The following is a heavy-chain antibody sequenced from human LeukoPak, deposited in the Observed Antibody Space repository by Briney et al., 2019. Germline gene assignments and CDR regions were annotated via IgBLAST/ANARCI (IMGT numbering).Heavy chain of an antibody. CDR1: GFTFSSYS. CDR3: ARAEGVVTVAPVDY. Sequence: GGSLRLSCAASGFTFSSYSMNWVRQAPGKGLEWVSSISSSSSYIYYADSVKGRFTISRDNAKNSLYLQMNSLRAEDTAVYYCARAEGVVTVAPVDYWGQGTLVTVSS. D-gene: IGHD4-23*01. V-gene: IGHV3-21*04. CDR2: ISSSSSYI. J-gene: IGHJ4*02.